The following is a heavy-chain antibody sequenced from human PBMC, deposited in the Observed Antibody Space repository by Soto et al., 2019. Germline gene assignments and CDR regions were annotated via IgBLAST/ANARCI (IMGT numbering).Heavy chain of an antibody. CDR3: AHRRTARYDWNGGNFYY. D-gene: IGHD1-1*01. CDR1: GFELSTNGVG. J-gene: IGHJ4*02. V-gene: IGHV2-5*01. Sequence: QITLKESGPTRVKPTQTLTLTCTFSGFELSTNGVGVGWIRQPPGKALEWLAVIYWYDDKRYRTSLKSRLTIPHDTSNNPVVLTITYMDPLDSATFFRAHRRTARYDWNGGNFYYRGQGTLVTVSS. CDR2: IYWYDDK.